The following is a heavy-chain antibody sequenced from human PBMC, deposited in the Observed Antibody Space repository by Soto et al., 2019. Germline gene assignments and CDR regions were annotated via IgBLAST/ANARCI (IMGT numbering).Heavy chain of an antibody. CDR2: ISDDGSNE. D-gene: IGHD2-8*02. V-gene: IGHV3-30*18. CDR1: AFTFSSFG. J-gene: IGHJ4*02. Sequence: LRLSCAASAFTFSSFGMHWVRRAPGKGLEWVAVISDDGSNENYADSVKGRFTISRDNSKNTVYLQMTDLRADDTAVYYCAKDAVYNDGLWFMDHWGQGTQVTVSS. CDR3: AKDAVYNDGLWFMDH.